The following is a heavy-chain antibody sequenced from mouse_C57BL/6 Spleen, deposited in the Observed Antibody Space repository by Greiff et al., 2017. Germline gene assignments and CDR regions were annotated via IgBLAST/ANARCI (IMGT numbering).Heavy chain of an antibody. CDR1: GFNIKDDY. Sequence: EVQLQQSGAELVRPGASVKLSCTASGFNIKDDYMHWVKQRPEQGLEWIGWIDPENGDTEYASKFQGKATITADTSANTAYLQLSSLTSEDTAVDYCTTVHYGSAFDYWGQGTTLTVSS. J-gene: IGHJ2*01. V-gene: IGHV14-4*01. D-gene: IGHD1-1*01. CDR3: TTVHYGSAFDY. CDR2: IDPENGDT.